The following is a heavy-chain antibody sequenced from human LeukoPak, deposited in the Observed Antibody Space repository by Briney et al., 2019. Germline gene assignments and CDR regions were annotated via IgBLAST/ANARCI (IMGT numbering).Heavy chain of an antibody. J-gene: IGHJ4*02. CDR3: ARDHQGITMIVVVIPSGLDY. Sequence: GRSLRLSCAASGFTFSSYAMHWVRQAPGKGLEWVAVISYDGSNKYYADSVKGRFTISRDNSKNTLYLQMNSLRAEDTAVYYCARDHQGITMIVVVIPSGLDYWGQGTLVTVSS. CDR2: ISYDGSNK. V-gene: IGHV3-30-3*01. CDR1: GFTFSSYA. D-gene: IGHD3-22*01.